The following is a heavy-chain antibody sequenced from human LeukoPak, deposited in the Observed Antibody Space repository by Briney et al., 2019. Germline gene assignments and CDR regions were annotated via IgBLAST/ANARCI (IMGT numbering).Heavy chain of an antibody. Sequence: GGSLRLSCAASGFTFSDYYMNWVRQAPGKGLEWISYISISGFTVYYADSVKGRFTISRDNNDNLLYLEMTSLRPEDTATYYCAGNFYDGSGYPTFDYWGQGALVAVSS. CDR3: AGNFYDGSGYPTFDY. CDR2: ISISGFTV. CDR1: GFTFSDYY. V-gene: IGHV3-11*04. D-gene: IGHD3-22*01. J-gene: IGHJ4*02.